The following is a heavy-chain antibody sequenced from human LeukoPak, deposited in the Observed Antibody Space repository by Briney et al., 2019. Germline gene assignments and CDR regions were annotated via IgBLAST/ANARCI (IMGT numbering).Heavy chain of an antibody. CDR1: GGSISSSNW. V-gene: IGHV4-4*02. CDR2: IYHSGST. J-gene: IGHJ4*02. D-gene: IGHD2-2*01. CDR3: ARSVVPAAMSPEYPDY. Sequence: SGTLSLTCAVSGGSISSSNWWSWVRQPPGKGLEWIGEIYHSGSTNYNPSLKSRVTISVDKSKNQFSLKLSSVTAADTAVYYCARSVVPAAMSPEYPDYWGQGTLVTVSS.